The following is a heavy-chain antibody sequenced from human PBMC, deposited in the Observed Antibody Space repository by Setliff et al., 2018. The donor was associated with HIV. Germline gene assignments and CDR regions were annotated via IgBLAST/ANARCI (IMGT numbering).Heavy chain of an antibody. Sequence: PSETLSLTCNVSAASVGTGAYYWGWIRQSPGKGLEWLGYLYYSGSIDYNPSLKTRVSISMDMSRNQFSLKMSSVTAADTAVYFCARGLRTSLVFFDSWGQGILVTVSS. CDR3: ARGLRTSLVFFDS. CDR2: LYYSGSI. CDR1: AASVGTGAYY. D-gene: IGHD2-8*01. V-gene: IGHV4-61*08. J-gene: IGHJ4*02.